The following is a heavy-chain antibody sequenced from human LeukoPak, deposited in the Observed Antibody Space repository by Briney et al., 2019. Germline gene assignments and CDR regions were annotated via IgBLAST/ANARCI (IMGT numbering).Heavy chain of an antibody. CDR2: INHSGST. J-gene: IGHJ5*02. V-gene: IGHV4-34*01. CDR1: GGSFSGYY. CDR3: AAGVTTGDIVVVPAAINWFDP. D-gene: IGHD2-2*01. Sequence: PSETLSLTCAVYGGSFSGYYWSWIRQPPGKGLEWIGEINHSGSTNYNPSLKSRVTISVDTSKNQFSLKLSSVTAADTAVYYCAAGVTTGDIVVVPAAINWFDPWGQGTLVTVSS.